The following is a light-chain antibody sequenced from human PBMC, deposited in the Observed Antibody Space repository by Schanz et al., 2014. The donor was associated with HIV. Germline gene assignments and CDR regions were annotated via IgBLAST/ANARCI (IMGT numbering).Light chain of an antibody. Sequence: QSALTQPASVSGSPGQSIAISCTGTNSDIGAYNYVSWYQQHPDKAPKLMIYDVSNRPSGVPDRFSGSKSGNTASLTISGLQAEDEADYYCSSYTSSSYCVFGTGTKLTVV. CDR2: DVS. CDR3: SSYTSSSYCV. CDR1: NSDIGAYNY. V-gene: IGLV2-14*03. J-gene: IGLJ1*01.